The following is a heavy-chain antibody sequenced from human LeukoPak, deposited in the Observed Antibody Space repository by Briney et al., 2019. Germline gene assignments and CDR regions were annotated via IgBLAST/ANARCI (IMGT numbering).Heavy chain of an antibody. Sequence: GGSLRLSCAASGFTFSSYEMNWVRQAPGKGLEWVSYISSSGSTIYYADSVKGRFTISRDNAKNSLYLQMNSLGVEDTAVYYGAKWGDYDILTGYYDSDYWGHGTLVPVSS. CDR1: GFTFSSYE. CDR2: ISSSGSTI. J-gene: IGHJ4*01. V-gene: IGHV3-48*03. D-gene: IGHD3-9*01. CDR3: AKWGDYDILTGYYDSDY.